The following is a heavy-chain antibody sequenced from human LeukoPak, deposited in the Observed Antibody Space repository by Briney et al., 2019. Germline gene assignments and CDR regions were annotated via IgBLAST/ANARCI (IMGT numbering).Heavy chain of an antibody. J-gene: IGHJ4*02. Sequence: GASVKVSCKASGYTFTGYYIHWVRQAPGQGLEWMGWINPNNDYTCYAQKFQGRVTLTRDTSISTVYMELTRLTSDDTALYYCAVAPGDYWGQGTLVIVSA. CDR1: GYTFTGYY. CDR3: AVAPGDY. CDR2: INPNNDYT. D-gene: IGHD2-21*01. V-gene: IGHV1-2*02.